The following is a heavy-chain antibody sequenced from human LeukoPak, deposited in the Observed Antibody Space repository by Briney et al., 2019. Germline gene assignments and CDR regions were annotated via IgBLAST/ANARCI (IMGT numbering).Heavy chain of an antibody. CDR3: AKPPGGDGYTLGY. V-gene: IGHV3-30*18. Sequence: PGGSLRLSCAASGFTFSSYGMHWVRQAPGKGLEWVAVISYDGSNKYYADSVKGRFTISRDNSKNTLYLQMNSLRAEDTAVYYCAKPPGGDGYTLGYWGQGTLATVSS. CDR1: GFTFSSYG. J-gene: IGHJ4*02. D-gene: IGHD3-16*01. CDR2: ISYDGSNK.